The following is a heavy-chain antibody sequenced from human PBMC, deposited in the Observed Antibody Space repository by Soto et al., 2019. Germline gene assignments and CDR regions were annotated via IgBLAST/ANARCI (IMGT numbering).Heavy chain of an antibody. Sequence: GGSLRLSCAASGFTFSSYAMSWVRQAPGKGLEWVSAISGSGGSTYYADSVKGRFTISRDNSKNTLYLQMNSLRAEDTAVYYCAKDRPPGRRGYSGQKDYGGNGDYFDYWGQGTLVTVSS. D-gene: IGHD5-12*01. J-gene: IGHJ4*02. CDR2: ISGSGGST. V-gene: IGHV3-23*01. CDR1: GFTFSSYA. CDR3: AKDRPPGRRGYSGQKDYGGNGDYFDY.